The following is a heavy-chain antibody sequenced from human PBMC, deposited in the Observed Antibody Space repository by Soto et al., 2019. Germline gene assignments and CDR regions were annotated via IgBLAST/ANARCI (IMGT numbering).Heavy chain of an antibody. J-gene: IGHJ4*02. CDR1: GYTFTSYD. V-gene: IGHV1-8*01. CDR2: MNPNTGNS. Sequence: ASVKVSCKASGYTFTSYDIYWVRQATGQGLEWMGWMNPNTGNSGYAQKFQGRVTMTSDTSISTAHMELSSLRSEDTAVYYCARRAETNGWNGFGADKYYFDFWGQGTMVTVSS. D-gene: IGHD1-1*01. CDR3: ARRAETNGWNGFGADKYYFDF.